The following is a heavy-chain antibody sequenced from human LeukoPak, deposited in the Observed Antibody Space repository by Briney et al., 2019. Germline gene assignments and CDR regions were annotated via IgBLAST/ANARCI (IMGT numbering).Heavy chain of an antibody. CDR2: IYYSGST. Sequence: SETLSLTCTVSGGSISSYYWSWIRQPPGKGLEWIGYIYYSGSTNYNPSLKSRVTIPVDTSKNQFSLKLSSVTAADTAVYYCARQFQYYYDSSGRNAAFDIWGQGTMVTVSS. D-gene: IGHD3-22*01. V-gene: IGHV4-59*08. CDR3: ARQFQYYYDSSGRNAAFDI. CDR1: GGSISSYY. J-gene: IGHJ3*02.